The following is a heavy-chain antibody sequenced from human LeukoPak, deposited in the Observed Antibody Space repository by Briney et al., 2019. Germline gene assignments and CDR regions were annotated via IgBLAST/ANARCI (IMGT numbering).Heavy chain of an antibody. D-gene: IGHD2-15*01. V-gene: IGHV3-30-3*01. Sequence: PGRFLRLSCAASGFSFSSFAMHWVRQAPGKGLEWVAVISHHGSNKYSADSVKGRFTVSRDNSKNTLYLQMDSLRAEDTAVYYCARKYCSGGSCYVDYWGQGTLVIVSS. CDR3: ARKYCSGGSCYVDY. J-gene: IGHJ4*02. CDR1: GFSFSSFA. CDR2: ISHHGSNK.